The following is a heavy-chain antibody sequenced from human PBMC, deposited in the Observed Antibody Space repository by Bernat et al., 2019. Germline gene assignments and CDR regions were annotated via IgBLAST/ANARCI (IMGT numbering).Heavy chain of an antibody. D-gene: IGHD2-2*01. V-gene: IGHV3-30-3*01. Sequence: QVQLVESGGGVVQPGRSLRLSCAASGFTFSSYAMHWVRQAPGKGLEWVAVISYDGSNKYYADSVKGRFTISRDNSKNTLYLQMNSLRAEDTAVYYCAKSLWMVEDIGVVPAAITDAFDIWGQGTMVTVSS. CDR2: ISYDGSNK. J-gene: IGHJ3*02. CDR1: GFTFSSYA. CDR3: AKSLWMVEDIGVVPAAITDAFDI.